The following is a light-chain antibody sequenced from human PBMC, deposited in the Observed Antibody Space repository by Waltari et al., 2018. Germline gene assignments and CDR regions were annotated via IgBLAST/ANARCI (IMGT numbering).Light chain of an antibody. CDR2: RNN. J-gene: IGLJ2*01. Sequence: QSVLTQPPSASGTPGQRVTISCSGSSSNIGSNYVNWYQQLPGTTPKLLIYRNNPRPSGGPDRFYVSKSGTAASLAISGLRSEDAADYYCAAWDDSLSGLVFGGGTKLTVL. CDR1: SSNIGSNY. V-gene: IGLV1-47*01. CDR3: AAWDDSLSGLV.